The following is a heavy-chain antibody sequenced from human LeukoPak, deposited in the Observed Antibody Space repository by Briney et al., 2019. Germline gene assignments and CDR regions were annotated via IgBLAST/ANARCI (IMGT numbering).Heavy chain of an antibody. J-gene: IGHJ4*02. CDR1: GFTFSSYS. V-gene: IGHV3-21*01. CDR2: ISSSSSYI. D-gene: IGHD2-2*01. Sequence: GGSLRLSCAASGFTFSSYSINWVRQAPGKGLEWVSSISSSSSYIYYADSVKGRFTLSRDNARNSLYLQMNSLRAEDTALYYCATSRTLDYWGQGTLVTVSS. CDR3: ATSRTLDY.